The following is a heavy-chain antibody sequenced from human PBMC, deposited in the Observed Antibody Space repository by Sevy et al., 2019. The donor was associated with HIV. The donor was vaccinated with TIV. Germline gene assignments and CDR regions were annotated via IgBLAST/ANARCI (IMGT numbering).Heavy chain of an antibody. D-gene: IGHD6-19*01. J-gene: IGHJ3*02. CDR3: ARAAGWSEAFDI. V-gene: IGHV3-30-3*01. CDR2: ISYDGSNK. Sequence: GGYLRLSCAASGFTFSSYAMHWVHQAPGKGLEWVAVISYDGSNKYYADSVKGRFTISRDNSKNTLYLQMNSLRAEDTAVYYCARAAGWSEAFDIWGQGTMVTVSS. CDR1: GFTFSSYA.